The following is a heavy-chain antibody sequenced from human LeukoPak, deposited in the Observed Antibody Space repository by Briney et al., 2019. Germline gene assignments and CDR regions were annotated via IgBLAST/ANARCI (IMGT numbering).Heavy chain of an antibody. V-gene: IGHV1-69*13. Sequence: SVKVSCKASGYTFTGYYMHWVRQAPGQGLEWMGGIIPIFGTANYAQKFQGRVTITADESTSTAYMELSSLRSEDTAVYYCARVVDGSGSGIDYWGQGTLVTVSS. CDR1: GYTFTGYY. D-gene: IGHD3-10*01. CDR2: IIPIFGTA. CDR3: ARVVDGSGSGIDY. J-gene: IGHJ4*02.